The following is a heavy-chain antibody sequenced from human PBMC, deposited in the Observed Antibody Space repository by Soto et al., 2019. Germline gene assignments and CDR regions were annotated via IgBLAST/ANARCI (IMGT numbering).Heavy chain of an antibody. CDR3: ARSSRYDFWSGYRYYGMDV. CDR1: GGPISSGDYY. J-gene: IGHJ6*02. V-gene: IGHV4-30-4*01. Sequence: TSATLSLTCTVSGGPISSGDYYWSWIRQPPGKGLEWIGYIYYSGSTYYNPSLKSRVTISVDTSKNQFSLKLSSVTAADTAVYYCARSSRYDFWSGYRYYGMDVWGQGTTVTVSS. CDR2: IYYSGST. D-gene: IGHD3-3*01.